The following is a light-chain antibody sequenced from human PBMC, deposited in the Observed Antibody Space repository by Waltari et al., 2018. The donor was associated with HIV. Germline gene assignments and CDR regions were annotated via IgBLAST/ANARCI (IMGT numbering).Light chain of an antibody. Sequence: QSVLTQPPSASGTPGQRVTISCSGNSSNIGSNYVYWYQQLPGTAPKLLIYRNNQLPAGVPDRFAGSKSGPSASLAISGLRSEDEADYYCAAWDDSLSGQVFGGGTKLTVL. CDR2: RNN. J-gene: IGLJ3*02. CDR3: AAWDDSLSGQV. CDR1: SSNIGSNY. V-gene: IGLV1-47*01.